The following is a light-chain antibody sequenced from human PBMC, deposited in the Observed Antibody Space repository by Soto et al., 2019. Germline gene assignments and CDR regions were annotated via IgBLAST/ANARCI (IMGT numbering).Light chain of an antibody. CDR3: QQANSFPIT. J-gene: IGKJ5*01. V-gene: IGKV1D-12*01. CDR1: QGITNR. Sequence: DIKMTQSPSALSASVGDRVTITCRASQGITNRLAWYQQKPGKAPKLLIYEASSLQSGVPSRISGSGSGTDFTLTISSLQPEDFATYYCQQANSFPITFGQGTRLEIK. CDR2: EAS.